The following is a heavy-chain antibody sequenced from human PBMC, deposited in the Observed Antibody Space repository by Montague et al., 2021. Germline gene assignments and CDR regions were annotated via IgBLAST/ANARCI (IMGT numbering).Heavy chain of an antibody. CDR2: IYSDNST. Sequence: PLRLSCAASGFTVRSNYMSWFRQAPGKGLEWVSIIYSDNSTYYADSVKGRFTIFRDNSKNTLYLQINSLRAEDTAAFYCARGGWQLSFDYWGQGTLVTVSS. CDR1: GFTVRSNY. D-gene: IGHD6-13*01. CDR3: ARGGWQLSFDY. V-gene: IGHV3-66*01. J-gene: IGHJ4*02.